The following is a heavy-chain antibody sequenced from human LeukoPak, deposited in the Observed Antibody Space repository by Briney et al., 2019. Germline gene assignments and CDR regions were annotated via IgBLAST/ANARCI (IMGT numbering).Heavy chain of an antibody. CDR1: GFTFSSYA. Sequence: GGSLRLSCAASGFTFSSYAMSWVRQTPGKGLEWVSAISGSGGSTYYADSVKGRFTISRDNSKNMLFLQMDSLRAEDTAPYYCAKSVAIYFYYGLDVWGQGTTVTVSS. CDR3: AKSVAIYFYYGLDV. D-gene: IGHD3-3*01. J-gene: IGHJ6*02. V-gene: IGHV3-23*01. CDR2: ISGSGGST.